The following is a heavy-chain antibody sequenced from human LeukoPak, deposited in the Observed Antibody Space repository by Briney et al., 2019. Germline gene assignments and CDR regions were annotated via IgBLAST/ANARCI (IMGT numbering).Heavy chain of an antibody. V-gene: IGHV4-39*07. CDR2: IYYDGST. J-gene: IGHJ3*02. Sequence: SETLSLTCTVSGGSVSSSSYYWGWIRQPPGKGLEWIGTIYYDGSTYYNPSLKSRVTISVDKSKNQFSLKLSSVTAADTAVYYCARDRDPLRIAVAVLWGAFDIWGQGTMVTVSS. CDR1: GGSVSSSSYY. CDR3: ARDRDPLRIAVAVLWGAFDI. D-gene: IGHD6-19*01.